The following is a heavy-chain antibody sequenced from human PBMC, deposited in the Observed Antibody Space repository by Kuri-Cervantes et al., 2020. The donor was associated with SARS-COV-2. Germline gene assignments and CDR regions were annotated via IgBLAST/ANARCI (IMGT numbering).Heavy chain of an antibody. CDR1: GFTFSSYW. Sequence: GESLKISCAASGFTFSSYWMHWVRHAPGKGLEWVSYISTSSSTIYYADSVKGRFTISRDNAKNSLYLQMNSLRDEDTAVYYCASEILDYWGQGTLVTVSS. J-gene: IGHJ4*02. V-gene: IGHV3-48*02. CDR2: ISTSSSTI. CDR3: ASEILDY.